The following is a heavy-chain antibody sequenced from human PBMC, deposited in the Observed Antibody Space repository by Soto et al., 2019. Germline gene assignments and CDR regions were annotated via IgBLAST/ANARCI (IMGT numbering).Heavy chain of an antibody. CDR1: GFTFSRYA. CDR2: LSFDGSNK. V-gene: IGHV3-30-3*01. D-gene: IGHD4-4*01. J-gene: IGHJ4*02. Sequence: QVQLVESGGGVVQPGRSLRLSCEASGFTFSRYAMHWVRQAPGKGLEWVAVLSFDGSNKYYADSVKGRFTISRDNSKYTLFLQMNGLRVEDTAVYYCARDPTVSTVTYFDYWGQGTLVTVSS. CDR3: ARDPTVSTVTYFDY.